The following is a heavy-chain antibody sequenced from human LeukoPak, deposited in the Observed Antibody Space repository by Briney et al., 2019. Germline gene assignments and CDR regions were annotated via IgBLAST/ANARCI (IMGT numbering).Heavy chain of an antibody. J-gene: IGHJ6*02. CDR3: ARDLAYSYADPTAFYYYYGMDV. D-gene: IGHD5-18*01. V-gene: IGHV3-48*03. CDR2: ISSSGSTI. Sequence: GGSLRLSCAASGFTFSSYEMNWVRQAPGKGLEWVSYISSSGSTIYYADSVKGRFTISRDNAKNSLYLQMNSLRAEDTAVYYCARDLAYSYADPTAFYYYYGMDVWGQGTTVTVSS. CDR1: GFTFSSYE.